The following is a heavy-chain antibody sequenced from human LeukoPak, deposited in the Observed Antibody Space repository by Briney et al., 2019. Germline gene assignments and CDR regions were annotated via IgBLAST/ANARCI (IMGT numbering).Heavy chain of an antibody. Sequence: ASVKVSCKASGYTFTSYGISWVRQAPGQGLEWMGWISAYNGNTNYAQKLQGRVTMTTDTSTSTAYMELRSLRSDDTAVYCCARDSRGYYDFWSGYSVGEDMDVWGKGTTVTVSS. CDR1: GYTFTSYG. J-gene: IGHJ6*03. CDR3: ARDSRGYYDFWSGYSVGEDMDV. D-gene: IGHD3-3*01. V-gene: IGHV1-18*01. CDR2: ISAYNGNT.